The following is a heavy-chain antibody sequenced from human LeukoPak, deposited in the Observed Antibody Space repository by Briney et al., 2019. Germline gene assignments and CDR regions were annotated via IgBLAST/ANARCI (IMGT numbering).Heavy chain of an antibody. V-gene: IGHV3-23*01. Sequence: RPGGSLRLSCAASRFTFSSYAMSWVRQAPGKGLEWVSGVSGNGAGTYYADSVKGRFTISRDNSKNMLYLQMNSLRAEDTAVYYCAKDGYSSGWTFDYWGQGTLVTVSS. D-gene: IGHD6-19*01. CDR3: AKDGYSSGWTFDY. J-gene: IGHJ4*02. CDR2: VSGNGAGT. CDR1: RFTFSSYA.